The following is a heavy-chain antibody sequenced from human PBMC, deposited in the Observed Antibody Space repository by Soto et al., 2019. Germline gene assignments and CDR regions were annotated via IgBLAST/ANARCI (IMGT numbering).Heavy chain of an antibody. Sequence: ASVKVSGKVSGYTLTELSMHWVRQAPGKGLEWMGGFDPEDGETIYAQKFQGRVTMTEDTSTDTAYMELSSLRSEDTAVYYCATRSVVLRFLEWTPGNWSDPWGKGTLVTVSS. CDR3: ATRSVVLRFLEWTPGNWSDP. D-gene: IGHD3-3*01. CDR1: GYTLTELS. V-gene: IGHV1-24*01. CDR2: FDPEDGET. J-gene: IGHJ5*02.